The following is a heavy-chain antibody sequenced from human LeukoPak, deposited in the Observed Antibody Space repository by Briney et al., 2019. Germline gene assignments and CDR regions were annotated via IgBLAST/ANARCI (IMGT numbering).Heavy chain of an antibody. CDR1: GYTFTSYG. J-gene: IGHJ4*02. CDR2: ISAYNGNT. Sequence: ASVQVSCKASGYTFTSYGIRWVSRAPGQGVVWMVWISAYNGNTNYAQNLQGRVTMTTDTSTSTFSLELSTLTSADTAVYYCARDMAYYDSSGYYPFDYWGQGTLVTVSS. CDR3: ARDMAYYDSSGYYPFDY. D-gene: IGHD3-22*01. V-gene: IGHV1-18*01.